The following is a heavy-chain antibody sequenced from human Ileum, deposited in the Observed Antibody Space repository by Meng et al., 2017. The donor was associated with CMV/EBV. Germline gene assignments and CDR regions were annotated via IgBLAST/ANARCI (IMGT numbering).Heavy chain of an antibody. Sequence: GGSLRLSCAASGCTFSRFWMSWVRQAPGKGLEWVVNIKEDGSETYHADSVEGRLTISRDNAKNALHLQMNSLRAEETGVYYCETEILGGASAFDYWGQGTLVTVSS. J-gene: IGHJ5*01. CDR1: GCTFSRFW. CDR2: IKEDGSET. V-gene: IGHV3-7*01. CDR3: ETEILGGASAFDY. D-gene: IGHD3-16*01.